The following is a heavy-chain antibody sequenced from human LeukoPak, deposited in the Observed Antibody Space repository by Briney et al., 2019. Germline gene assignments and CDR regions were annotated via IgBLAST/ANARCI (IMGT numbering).Heavy chain of an antibody. J-gene: IGHJ4*02. D-gene: IGHD4-17*01. V-gene: IGHV1-46*01. CDR3: AREAYYGEIDY. CDR1: GYTFTSYY. Sequence: ASVKVSCKASGYTFTSYYMHWVRQAPGQGLEWMGIINPSGGSTSYAQKFQGRVTMTRDTSASTAYMELSSLRSEDMAVYYCAREAYYGEIDYWGQGTLVTVSS. CDR2: INPSGGST.